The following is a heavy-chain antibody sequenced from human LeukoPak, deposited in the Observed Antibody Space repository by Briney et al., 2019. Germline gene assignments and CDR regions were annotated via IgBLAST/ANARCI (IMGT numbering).Heavy chain of an antibody. CDR3: ARDGTVTHAWSGYGFDV. D-gene: IGHD4-17*01. CDR1: GFTVGDYS. CDR2: ISASSTTI. Sequence: GRSLRPSRAASGFTVGDYSMNWGRQAPGKGLECISYISASSTTIYYADSLMGRFTISRENAKNSLHLQMNSLRDEDTAVYYCARDGTVTHAWSGYGFDVWGQGTMVTVSS. J-gene: IGHJ3*01. V-gene: IGHV3-48*02.